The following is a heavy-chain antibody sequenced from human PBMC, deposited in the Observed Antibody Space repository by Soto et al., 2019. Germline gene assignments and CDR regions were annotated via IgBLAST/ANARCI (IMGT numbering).Heavy chain of an antibody. V-gene: IGHV1-46*03. J-gene: IGHJ5*02. CDR2: INPSGGST. D-gene: IGHD3-9*01. Sequence: ASVKVSCKASGYTFTSYYMHWVRQAPGQGLEWMGIINPSGGSTSYAQKFQGRVTMTRDTSTSTVYMELSSLRSEDTAVCYCARATQLRYFDWFRNNLLAPWGQGTLVTVSS. CDR1: GYTFTSYY. CDR3: ARATQLRYFDWFRNNLLAP.